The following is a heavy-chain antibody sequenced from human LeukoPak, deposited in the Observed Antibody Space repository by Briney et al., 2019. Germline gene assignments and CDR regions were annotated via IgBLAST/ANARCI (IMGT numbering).Heavy chain of an antibody. J-gene: IGHJ4*02. CDR1: GFTFSSYS. D-gene: IGHD3-22*01. Sequence: GGSLRLSCAASGFTFSSYSMNWDRQAPGKGLEWVSYISSSSTIYYADSVKGRFTISRDNAKNSLYLQMNSLRDEDTAVYYCARDFSYYDSSGYYLGYWGQGTLVTVSS. V-gene: IGHV3-48*02. CDR2: ISSSSTI. CDR3: ARDFSYYDSSGYYLGY.